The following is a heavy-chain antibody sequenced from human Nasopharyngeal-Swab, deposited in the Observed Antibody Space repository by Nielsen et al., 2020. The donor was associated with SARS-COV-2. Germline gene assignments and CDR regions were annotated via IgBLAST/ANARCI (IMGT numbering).Heavy chain of an antibody. CDR1: GDIVSSSSAC. CDR3: ARGVIPDSLFYGLDV. Sequence: SETLSLTCAISGDIVSSSSACWNWIRQSPSRGLEWLGRTYYRSKWYNDYGDSVKSRITINSDTSKNQFSLQLNSMTPEDTAVYYCARGVIPDSLFYGLDVWGRGTTVTVSS. CDR2: TYYRSKWYN. J-gene: IGHJ6*02. V-gene: IGHV6-1*01. D-gene: IGHD3-10*01.